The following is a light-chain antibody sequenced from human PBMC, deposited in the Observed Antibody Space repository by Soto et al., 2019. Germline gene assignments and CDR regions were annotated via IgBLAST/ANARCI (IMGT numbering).Light chain of an antibody. CDR3: QQYNSFPWT. Sequence: DIQMTQSPSTLSASVGDRVTITCRASQSISRWLACKASSLESGVPSRFSGSGSGTEFTLTISSLQPDDFATYFCQQYNSFPWTFGQGTKVEIK. CDR2: KAS. CDR1: QSISRW. J-gene: IGKJ1*01. V-gene: IGKV1-5*03.